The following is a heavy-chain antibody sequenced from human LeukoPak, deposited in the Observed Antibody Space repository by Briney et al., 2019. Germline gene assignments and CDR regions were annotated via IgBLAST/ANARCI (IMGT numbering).Heavy chain of an antibody. CDR2: ISGSSSDI. V-gene: IGHV3-21*01. Sequence: PGGSLRLSCAASIFTFSSYTMNWVRQTPGKGLEWVSSISGSSSDIYYADSVKGRFTISRDNAKNSLYLQMNSLRAEDTAVYYCAKDGPVPAAIGFDYWGQGTLVTVSS. CDR1: IFTFSSYT. D-gene: IGHD2-2*01. J-gene: IGHJ4*02. CDR3: AKDGPVPAAIGFDY.